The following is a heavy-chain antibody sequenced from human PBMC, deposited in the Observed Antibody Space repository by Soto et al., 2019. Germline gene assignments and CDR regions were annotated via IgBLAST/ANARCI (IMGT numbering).Heavy chain of an antibody. CDR1: GGSFSGYY. CDR3: ARAVAGTGGYYYYYDMDV. D-gene: IGHD6-19*01. J-gene: IGHJ6*02. Sequence: QVQLQQWGAGLLKPSETLSLTCAVYGGSFSGYYWSWIRQPPGKGLEWIGELNHSGSTNYNPSLKRRVTISVYTSKNQCSLKLSSVTAADTAVYYCARAVAGTGGYYYYYDMDVWGQGTTVTVSS. V-gene: IGHV4-34*01. CDR2: LNHSGST.